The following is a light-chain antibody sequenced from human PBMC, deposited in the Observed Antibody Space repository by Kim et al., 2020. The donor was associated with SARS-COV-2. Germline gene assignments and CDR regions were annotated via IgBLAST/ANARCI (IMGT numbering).Light chain of an antibody. CDR2: SAS. CDR3: QQFGSSPYN. Sequence: LSPEERATLSCRDSQTINRSYLAWYQQKPGQAPRLLIHSASTRDTGIPDRFSGSGYGTDFTLTISRLEPEDFALYYCQQFGSSPYNFGQGTKLEI. CDR1: QTINRSY. V-gene: IGKV3-20*01. J-gene: IGKJ2*01.